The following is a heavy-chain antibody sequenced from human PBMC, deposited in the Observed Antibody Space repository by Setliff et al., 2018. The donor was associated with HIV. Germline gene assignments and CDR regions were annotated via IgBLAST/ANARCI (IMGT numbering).Heavy chain of an antibody. Sequence: GASVKVSCKASGYTFTNYDINWVRQAPGQGLEWMGWMNPNSGNTGYAQKFQGRVTMTRNTSIRTAYMELSSLRSEDTAVYYCARVEGSGSFYHYDSWGQGTLVTVSS. CDR1: GYTFTNYD. V-gene: IGHV1-8*02. J-gene: IGHJ4*02. CDR2: MNPNSGNT. CDR3: ARVEGSGSFYHYDS. D-gene: IGHD3-10*01.